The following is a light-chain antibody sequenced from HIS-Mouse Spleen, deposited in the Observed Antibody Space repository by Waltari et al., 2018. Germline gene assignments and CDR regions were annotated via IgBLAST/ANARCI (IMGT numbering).Light chain of an antibody. Sequence: QSALTQPASVSGSPGQSITISCTGTSSDVGSYNLVSWYQQHPGNAPNLIIDEGSKRPSGVSNRFSGSKSGNTASLTISGLQAEDEADYYCCSYAGSSTWVFGGGTKLTVL. CDR1: SSDVGSYNL. CDR3: CSYAGSSTWV. J-gene: IGLJ3*02. V-gene: IGLV2-23*01. CDR2: EGS.